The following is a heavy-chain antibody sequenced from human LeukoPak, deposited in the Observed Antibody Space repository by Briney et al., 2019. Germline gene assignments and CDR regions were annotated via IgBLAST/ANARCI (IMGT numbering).Heavy chain of an antibody. Sequence: ASVKVSCKASVYTFTGNYMHGGLHPPGQGPEWMVWINPNSGGTNYAQKFQGRVTMTRDTSISTAYMELSRLRSDDTAVYYCSRDLSSYYYDSSGYLYWGQGTLVTVSS. CDR3: SRDLSSYYYDSSGYLY. D-gene: IGHD3-22*01. V-gene: IGHV1-2*02. CDR2: INPNSGGT. J-gene: IGHJ4*02. CDR1: VYTFTGNY.